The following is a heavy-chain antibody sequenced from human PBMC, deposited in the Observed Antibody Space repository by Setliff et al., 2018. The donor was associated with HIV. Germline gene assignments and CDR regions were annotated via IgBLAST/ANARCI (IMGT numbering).Heavy chain of an antibody. Sequence: LRLSCAASGFTFSSYGMHWVRQAPGKGLEWVAVISYDGSNKYYADSVKGRFTISRDNSKNTLYLQMNSLRAEDTAVYYCAKSNPGIGFWYFDLWGRGTLVTVSS. CDR3: AKSNPGIGFWYFDL. CDR2: ISYDGSNK. D-gene: IGHD3-10*01. V-gene: IGHV3-30*18. J-gene: IGHJ2*01. CDR1: GFTFSSYG.